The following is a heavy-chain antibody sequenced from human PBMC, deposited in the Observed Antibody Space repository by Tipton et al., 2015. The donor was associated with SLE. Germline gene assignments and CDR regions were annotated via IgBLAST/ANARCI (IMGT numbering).Heavy chain of an antibody. CDR3: ARANGAGSTTTLFDF. V-gene: IGHV4-59*08. CDR2: SYFGRST. D-gene: IGHD3-10*01. Sequence: TMSLTCTVSGGSIDNFYYSWIRQPPGKGLEWIGYSYFGRSTSYNPSFKSRVTISIDTSRNQFSLKLTSVTAADAAVYYCARANGAGSTTTLFDFWGQGALVAVAS. J-gene: IGHJ4*02. CDR1: GGSIDNFY.